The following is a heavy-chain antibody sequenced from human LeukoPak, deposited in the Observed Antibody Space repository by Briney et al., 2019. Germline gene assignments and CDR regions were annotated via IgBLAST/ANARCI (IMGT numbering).Heavy chain of an antibody. CDR3: ARGGSIVGATPHDAFDI. V-gene: IGHV4-59*01. CDR1: AAPITSYY. D-gene: IGHD1-26*01. Sequence: SETLSLTCTVSAAPITSYYWSWIRQPLGKGLEWIGYIYYSGSTNYNPSLKSRVAISVDTSKNQVSLRLSSVTAADTAVYYCARGGSIVGATPHDAFDIWGQGTVVTVS. CDR2: IYYSGST. J-gene: IGHJ3*02.